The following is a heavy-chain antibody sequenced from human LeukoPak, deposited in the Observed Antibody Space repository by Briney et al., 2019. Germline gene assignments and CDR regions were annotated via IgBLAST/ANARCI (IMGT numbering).Heavy chain of an antibody. CDR1: GVSISSGANY. CDR2: ISHSESA. J-gene: IGHJ3*02. CDR3: ARDGGTTSNPSHDTFAI. V-gene: IGHV4-30-2*01. Sequence: SETLSLTCTVSGVSISSGANYWSWIRQPPGRGLEWIGYISHSESAYYSPSLESRITISVDRSKNQFSLKLKSVTAADTAIYYCARDGGTTSNPSHDTFAIWGQGTMVAVSS. D-gene: IGHD4-11*01.